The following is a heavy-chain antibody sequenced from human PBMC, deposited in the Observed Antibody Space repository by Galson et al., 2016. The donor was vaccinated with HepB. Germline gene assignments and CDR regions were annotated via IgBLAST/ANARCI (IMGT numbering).Heavy chain of an antibody. CDR1: GFTFRKHA. D-gene: IGHD1-1*01. CDR3: TKDRRSSETGFYDMDV. V-gene: IGHV3-23*01. Sequence: SLRLSCAASGFTFRKHAMSWVRQAPGMGLEWVTAISDSGDGTYYADSVKGRFTISRDNSKSMVFLQMNSLRAEDTALYYCTKDRRSSETGFYDMDVWGQGTTVLVSS. CDR2: ISDSGDGT. J-gene: IGHJ6*02.